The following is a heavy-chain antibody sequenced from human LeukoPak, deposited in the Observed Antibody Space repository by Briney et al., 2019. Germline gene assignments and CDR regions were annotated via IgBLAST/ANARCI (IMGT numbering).Heavy chain of an antibody. CDR1: GFSFRSHG. CDR3: ARAYRRITGTTRPHYYYYYMDV. CDR2: ISPRGDIT. D-gene: IGHD1-7*01. Sequence: GGTLRLSCAASGFSFRSHGMNWVRQAPGKGLEWVSGISPRGDITYYKDSVRGRFTISRDNFKNTVSLQLNSLRAEDTAMYYCARAYRRITGTTRPHYYYYYMDVWGKGTTVTVSS. V-gene: IGHV3-23*01. J-gene: IGHJ6*03.